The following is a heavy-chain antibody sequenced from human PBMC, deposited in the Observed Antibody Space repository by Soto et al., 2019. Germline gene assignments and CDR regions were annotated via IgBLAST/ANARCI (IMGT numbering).Heavy chain of an antibody. V-gene: IGHV3-23*01. J-gene: IGHJ4*02. CDR3: AKAATVVTLYYFDY. CDR1: GFTFNNYA. CDR2: ITDSGGST. Sequence: EVQLLESGGGLVQPGGSLRLSCAASGFTFNNYAMSWVRQAPGKGLEWVSAITDSGGSTYYADSVKGRFTISRDNSKNTVYLQMNSLRAEDTAVYYCAKAATVVTLYYFDYWGQGTLVTVSS. D-gene: IGHD4-17*01.